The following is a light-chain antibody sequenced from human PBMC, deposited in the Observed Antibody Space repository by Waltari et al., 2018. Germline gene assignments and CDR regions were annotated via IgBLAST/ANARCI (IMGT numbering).Light chain of an antibody. V-gene: IGLV2-11*02. CDR1: SSDFGGYNY. CDR2: DVS. J-gene: IGLJ2*01. Sequence: QSALTQPRSVSGSPGQSVTISCTGPSSDFGGYNYVSWYQQHPGKAPKLMIYDVSKRPSGVPDRFSGSKSGNKASLTISGLQAEDEADYYCCSYAGSYTVFGGGTKLTVL. CDR3: CSYAGSYTV.